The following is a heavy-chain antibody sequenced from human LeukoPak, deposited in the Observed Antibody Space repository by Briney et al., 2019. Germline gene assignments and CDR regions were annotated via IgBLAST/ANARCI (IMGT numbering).Heavy chain of an antibody. J-gene: IGHJ4*02. CDR3: ARGGPAAPHFDY. CDR1: GYTFTDYY. Sequence: ASVMVSCKTSGYTFTDYYLHWVRQAPGQGLEWMAWINPNSGGTRYAPKIQGRDTMTRDMSTSTVYMELSSLRSEDTAVYYCARGGPAAPHFDYWGQGTLVTVSS. V-gene: IGHV1-2*02. CDR2: INPNSGGT. D-gene: IGHD2-2*01.